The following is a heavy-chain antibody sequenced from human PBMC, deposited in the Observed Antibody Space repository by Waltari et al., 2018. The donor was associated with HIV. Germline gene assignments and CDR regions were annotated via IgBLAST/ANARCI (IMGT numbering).Heavy chain of an antibody. CDR2: ISAYNGNT. Sequence: QVQLVQSGAEVKKPGASVKVSCKASGYTFTSYGISWVRPAPGQGLEWMGWISAYNGNTNYAQKLQGRVTMTTDTSTSTAYMELRSLRSDDTAVYYCARDNSPRFCSGGSCYSHAFDIWGQGTMVTVSS. D-gene: IGHD2-15*01. V-gene: IGHV1-18*01. CDR3: ARDNSPRFCSGGSCYSHAFDI. J-gene: IGHJ3*02. CDR1: GYTFTSYG.